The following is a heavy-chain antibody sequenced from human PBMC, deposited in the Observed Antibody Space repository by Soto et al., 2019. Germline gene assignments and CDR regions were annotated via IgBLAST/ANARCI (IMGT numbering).Heavy chain of an antibody. CDR2: ISSSSSTI. Sequence: EVQLVESGGGLVQPGGSLRLSCAASGFTFNSYSMNWVRQAPGKGLEWVSYISSSSSTIYYADSVKGRFTISRDNAKNSLYLQMNSLRAEDTAVYFCASTLEYSSKPSFDPWGQGTLVTVSS. J-gene: IGHJ5*02. V-gene: IGHV3-48*01. D-gene: IGHD6-6*01. CDR1: GFTFNSYS. CDR3: ASTLEYSSKPSFDP.